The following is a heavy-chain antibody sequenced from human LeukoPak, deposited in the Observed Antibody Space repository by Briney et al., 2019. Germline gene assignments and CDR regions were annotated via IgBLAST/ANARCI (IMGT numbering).Heavy chain of an antibody. CDR3: ARSYDYVWGDLDY. CDR2: INAGNGNT. D-gene: IGHD3-16*01. J-gene: IGHJ4*02. CDR1: GGTFSSYA. V-gene: IGHV1-3*01. Sequence: ASVKVSCKASGGTFSSYAISWVRQAPGQGLEWMGWINAGNGNTKYSQKFQGRVTITRDTSASTAYMELSSLRSEDTAVYYCARSYDYVWGDLDYWGQGTLVSVSS.